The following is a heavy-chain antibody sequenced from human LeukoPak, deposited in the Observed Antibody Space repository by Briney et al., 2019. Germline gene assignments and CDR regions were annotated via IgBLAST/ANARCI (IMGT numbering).Heavy chain of an antibody. J-gene: IGHJ6*03. V-gene: IGHV4-34*01. CDR1: GGSFSGYY. CDR3: ARGPRYCSGGSCYYYYYYYYMDV. CDR2: INHSGST. D-gene: IGHD2-15*01. Sequence: SETLSLTCAVYGGSFSGYYWSWIRQPPGKGLEWIGEINHSGSTNYNPSLKSRVTISVDTSKNQFSLKLSSVTAADTAVYYCARGPRYCSGGSCYYYYYYYYMDVWGKGTTVTVSS.